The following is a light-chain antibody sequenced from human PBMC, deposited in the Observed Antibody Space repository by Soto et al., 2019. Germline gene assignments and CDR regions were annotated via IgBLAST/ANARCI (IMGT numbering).Light chain of an antibody. V-gene: IGKV3-20*01. CDR2: GAF. J-gene: IGKJ4*01. CDR3: QQYGSSPLT. Sequence: IGLTQAPGALSLSAGDRATLSCSASQSVSSNFLAWYQQKPGQAPRLLIYGAFSRATGIPDRFSGGGSGTDFTLTISRLEPEDFAVYYCQQYGSSPLTFGGGTKVDIK. CDR1: QSVSSNF.